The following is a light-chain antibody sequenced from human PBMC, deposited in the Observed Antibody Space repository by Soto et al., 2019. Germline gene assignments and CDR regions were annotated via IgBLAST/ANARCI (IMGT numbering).Light chain of an antibody. CDR1: QSVSIY. CDR3: QQRSNWPRT. Sequence: EIVLTQSPATLSLSPGERATLSCRASQSVSIYLAWYQQKPGQAPRLLIYDASNRATGIPARFSGSGSGTDFTLTISSLEPEDFAVYYCQQRSNWPRTCGQGTKVDIK. J-gene: IGKJ1*01. CDR2: DAS. V-gene: IGKV3-11*01.